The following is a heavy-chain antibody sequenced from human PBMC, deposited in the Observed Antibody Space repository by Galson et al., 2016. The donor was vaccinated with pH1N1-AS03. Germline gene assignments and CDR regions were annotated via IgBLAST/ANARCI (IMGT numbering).Heavy chain of an antibody. Sequence: QSGAEVKKPGESLRISCKGSGYSFSSYWISWVRQMPGKGLEWMGRIDLRDSYTNYRPSFQGLVSMSADKSSNTAYLQWGSLKASDTAVYYCAASMRGDYEENWGQGTLVTVSS. V-gene: IGHV5-10-1*01. D-gene: IGHD4-17*01. CDR2: IDLRDSYT. J-gene: IGHJ4*02. CDR3: AASMRGDYEEN. CDR1: GYSFSSYW.